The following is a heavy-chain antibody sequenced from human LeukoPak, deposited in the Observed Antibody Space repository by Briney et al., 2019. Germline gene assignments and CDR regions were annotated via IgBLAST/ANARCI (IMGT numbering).Heavy chain of an antibody. D-gene: IGHD2-2*03. CDR1: GGSISSYY. J-gene: IGHJ6*03. V-gene: IGHV4-59*01. CDR2: IYYSGST. Sequence: SETLSLTCTVSGGSISSYYWSWIRQPPGKGLEWIGYIYYSGSTNYNPSLKSRVTISVDTSKNQFSLKLSSVTAADTAVYYCARAMEGGYCSSTSCRYYYYYYMDVWGKGTTVTVSS. CDR3: ARAMEGGYCSSTSCRYYYYYYMDV.